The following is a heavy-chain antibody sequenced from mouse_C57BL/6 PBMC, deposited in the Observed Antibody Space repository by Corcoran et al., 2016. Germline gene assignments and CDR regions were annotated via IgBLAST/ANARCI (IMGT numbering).Heavy chain of an antibody. CDR1: GYTVTTYG. D-gene: IGHD1-1*01. CDR3: ARTTVADY. Sequence: QIQLVKSGPELKKPGETVKISCKASGYTVTTYGMSWVKQAPGKGLKWMGWINTYSGVPTYADDFKGRFAFSLETSASTAYLQINNLKNEDTATYFCARTTVADYWGQGTTLTVSS. J-gene: IGHJ2*01. CDR2: INTYSGVP. V-gene: IGHV9-3*01.